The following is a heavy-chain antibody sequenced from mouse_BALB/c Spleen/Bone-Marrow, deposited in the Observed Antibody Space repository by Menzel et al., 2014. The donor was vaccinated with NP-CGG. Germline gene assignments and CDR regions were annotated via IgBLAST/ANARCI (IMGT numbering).Heavy chain of an antibody. CDR1: GLTFSSYT. CDR3: ARGLRGYAVDY. CDR2: ISNGGGST. J-gene: IGHJ4*01. V-gene: IGHV5-12-2*01. D-gene: IGHD2-4*01. Sequence: DVKLVESGGGLVQPGGSLKLSCAASGLTFSSYTMSWVRQTPEKRLEWVAYISNGGGSTYYPDTVKGRFTISRDNAKNTLYLQMSSLKSEDTAMYYCARGLRGYAVDYWGQGTSVTVSS.